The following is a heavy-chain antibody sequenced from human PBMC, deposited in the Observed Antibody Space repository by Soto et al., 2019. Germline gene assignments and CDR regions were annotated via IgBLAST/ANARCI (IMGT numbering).Heavy chain of an antibody. Sequence: PSETLSLTWTVSGGYLRSGSCYWSWIRQPPGKGLEWIGYIYHGGATTYNASLKSRVTISVDTSKNQFFLKVNSVTAADTAVYFCARDSSGRHDYWGQGTPVTVSS. CDR3: ARDSSGRHDY. V-gene: IGHV4-61*01. D-gene: IGHD3-22*01. CDR1: GGYLRSGSCY. CDR2: IYHGGAT. J-gene: IGHJ4*02.